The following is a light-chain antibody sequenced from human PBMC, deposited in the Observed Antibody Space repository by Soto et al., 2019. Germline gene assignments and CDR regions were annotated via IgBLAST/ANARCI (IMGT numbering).Light chain of an antibody. Sequence: EIVLTQSPATLSLSPGNRATLSCRASQSVSGYLAWYQQKPGQAPRLLIYDASNRVTGIPARFSGSGSGKDFAPTVTSLAPEDFAVYYCQQRSNWPSTFGGGTKVEI. J-gene: IGKJ4*01. V-gene: IGKV3-11*01. CDR2: DAS. CDR3: QQRSNWPST. CDR1: QSVSGY.